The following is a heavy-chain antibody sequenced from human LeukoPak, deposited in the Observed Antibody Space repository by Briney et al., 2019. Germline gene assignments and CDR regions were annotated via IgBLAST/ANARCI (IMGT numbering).Heavy chain of an antibody. CDR2: IYYSGST. Sequence: SETLSLTCSVCGGSIRGYYWSSIRQPPGKRLEWMGNIYYSGSTNYNSSLKSRVTISVDTSKNQISLKLRSVTAADTAVYYCARKGVTDLYYFDSWGQGTLVTVSS. CDR1: GGSIRGYY. V-gene: IGHV4-59*08. CDR3: ARKGVTDLYYFDS. D-gene: IGHD3-16*01. J-gene: IGHJ4*02.